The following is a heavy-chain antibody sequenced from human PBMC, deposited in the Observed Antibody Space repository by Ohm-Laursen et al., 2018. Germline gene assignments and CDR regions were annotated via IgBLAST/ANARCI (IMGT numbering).Heavy chain of an antibody. CDR1: GFTFSSYG. D-gene: IGHD5-24*01. V-gene: IGHV3-30*18. CDR2: ISYDGSNK. CDR3: AKGSERWLQLEVQH. J-gene: IGHJ1*01. Sequence: SPRLSCTASGFTFSSYGMHWVRQAPGKGLEWVAVISYDGSNKYYADSVKGRFTISRDNSKNTLYLQMNSLRAEDTAVYYCAKGSERWLQLEVQHWGQGTLVTVSS.